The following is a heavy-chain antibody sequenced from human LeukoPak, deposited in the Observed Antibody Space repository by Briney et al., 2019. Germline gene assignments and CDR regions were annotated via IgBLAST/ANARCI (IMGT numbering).Heavy chain of an antibody. V-gene: IGHV3-23*01. CDR3: ARIQLWLIRDYFDY. CDR2: VDGGGGGT. CDR1: GFTLSSYA. D-gene: IGHD5-18*01. J-gene: IGHJ4*02. Sequence: QAGGSLRLSCAASGFTLSSYAMTWVRQAPGRGLEWVSSVDGGGGGTYYADSVKGRFTISRDNSKNTLYLQMNSLRAEDTAVYYCARIQLWLIRDYFDYWGQGTLVTVSS.